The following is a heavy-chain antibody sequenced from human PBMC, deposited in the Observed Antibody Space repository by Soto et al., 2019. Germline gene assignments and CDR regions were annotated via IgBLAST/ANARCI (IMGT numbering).Heavy chain of an antibody. V-gene: IGHV3-30*03. CDR3: ASGEGGVAY. J-gene: IGHJ4*02. D-gene: IGHD2-21*01. CDR1: GFTFSSYG. Sequence: PGGSLRLSCAASGFTFSSYGMHWVRQAPGKGLEWVAVISYDGSNKYYADSVKGRFTISRDNSKNTLYLQMNSLRAEDTAVYYCASGEGGVAYWGQGTLVTVSS. CDR2: ISYDGSNK.